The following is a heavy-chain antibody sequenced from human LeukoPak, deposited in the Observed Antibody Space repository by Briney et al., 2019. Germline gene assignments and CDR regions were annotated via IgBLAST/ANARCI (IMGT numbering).Heavy chain of an antibody. D-gene: IGHD6-6*01. CDR1: GGSISSDY. V-gene: IGHV4-34*01. Sequence: SETLSLTCTVSGGSISSDYWSWIRQPPGKGLEWIGEINHSGSTNYNPSLKSRVTISVDTSKNQFSLKLSSVTAADTAVYYCARGPSGQLAGKYFQHWGQGTLVTVSS. CDR3: ARGPSGQLAGKYFQH. J-gene: IGHJ1*01. CDR2: INHSGST.